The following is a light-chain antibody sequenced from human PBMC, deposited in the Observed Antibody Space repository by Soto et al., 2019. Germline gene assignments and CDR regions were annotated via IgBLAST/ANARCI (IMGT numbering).Light chain of an antibody. CDR3: QQYNNWPRAT. CDR1: QTISVS. CDR2: DAS. Sequence: QMTQSPSTLSASVGDTVTITCRASQTISVSLAWYRQKPGKAPNLLIYDASTLQEGVPSRFSGSGSGTEFTLTVTRLQPDDFAIYYCQQYNNWPRATFGGGTKVEIK. J-gene: IGKJ4*01. V-gene: IGKV1-5*01.